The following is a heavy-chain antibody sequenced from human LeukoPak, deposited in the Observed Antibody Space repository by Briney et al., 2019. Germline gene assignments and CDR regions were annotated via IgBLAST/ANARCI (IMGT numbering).Heavy chain of an antibody. Sequence: SETLSLTCAVYGGSFSGYYWSWIRQPPGKGLEWIGEINHSGSTNYNPSLKSRVTISVDTSKNQFSLKLSSVTAADTAVYYCARQDTAMVTYDAFDIWGQGTMVTVSS. CDR3: ARQDTAMVTYDAFDI. V-gene: IGHV4-34*01. J-gene: IGHJ3*02. D-gene: IGHD5-18*01. CDR2: INHSGST. CDR1: GGSFSGYY.